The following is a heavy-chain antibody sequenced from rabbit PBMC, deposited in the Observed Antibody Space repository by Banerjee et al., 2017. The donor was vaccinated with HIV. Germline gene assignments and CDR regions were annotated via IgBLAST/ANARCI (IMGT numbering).Heavy chain of an antibody. CDR2: IDTGSGST. CDR1: GFSFSSSYY. CDR3: ARDTGSSFSSYGMDL. D-gene: IGHD8-1*01. Sequence: QSLEESGGDLVKPGASLTLTCTASGFSFSSSYYVFWVRQAPGKGLEWIGCIDTGSGSTWYANWAKGRFTISKASSTTVTLQMTSLTAADTATYFCARDTGSSFSSYGMDLRGPGTLVTVS. J-gene: IGHJ6*01. V-gene: IGHV1S40*01.